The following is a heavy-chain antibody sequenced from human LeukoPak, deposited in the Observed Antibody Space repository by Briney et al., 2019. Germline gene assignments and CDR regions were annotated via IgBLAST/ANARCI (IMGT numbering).Heavy chain of an antibody. V-gene: IGHV4-4*02. Sequence: SGTLSLTSAVSGGSISSSNWWSWVRQPPGKGLEWIGEIYHSGSTNYNPSLKSRVTISVDTSKNQFSLKLSSVTAADTAVYYCARAIVVVVVGIQLWYDAFDIWGQGTMVTVSS. CDR2: IYHSGST. CDR3: ARAIVVVVVGIQLWYDAFDI. D-gene: IGHD2-15*01. J-gene: IGHJ3*02. CDR1: GGSISSSNW.